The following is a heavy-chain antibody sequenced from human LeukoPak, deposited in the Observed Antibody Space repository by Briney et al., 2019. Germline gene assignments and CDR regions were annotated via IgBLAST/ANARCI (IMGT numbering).Heavy chain of an antibody. CDR2: IIPIFGTA. Sequence: SVKVSCKASGGTFSSYAISWVRQAPGQGLEWMGGIIPIFGTANYAQKFQGRVTITADESTSTAYMEPSSLRSEDTAVYYCARGLTAAGTGGVDYWGQGTLVTVSS. CDR3: ARGLTAAGTGGVDY. D-gene: IGHD6-13*01. J-gene: IGHJ4*02. V-gene: IGHV1-69*01. CDR1: GGTFSSYA.